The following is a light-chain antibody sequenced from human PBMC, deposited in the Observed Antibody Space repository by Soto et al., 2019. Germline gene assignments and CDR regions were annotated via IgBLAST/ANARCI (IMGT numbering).Light chain of an antibody. CDR1: QSISTW. Sequence: DIRMTQSPSTLSASVGDRVTITCRASQSISTWLAWYQQKPGKAPKRLMYKASSLESGAPSRFSGSGSGTDLTLTISSMQPDDFGTYYCQQYNSYPWTFGQGTKVEIK. CDR3: QQYNSYPWT. V-gene: IGKV1-5*03. J-gene: IGKJ1*01. CDR2: KAS.